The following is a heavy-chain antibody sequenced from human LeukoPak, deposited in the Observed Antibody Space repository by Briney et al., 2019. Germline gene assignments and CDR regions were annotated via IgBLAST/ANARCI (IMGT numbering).Heavy chain of an antibody. CDR1: GFTFSSYE. Sequence: PGGSLRLSCAASGFTFSSYEMNWVRQAPGKGLEWVSYISSSGSTIYYADSVKGRFTISRDNAKNSLYLQMNSLRAEDTAVYYCARAGTFDAFDIWGQGTMVTVSS. V-gene: IGHV3-48*03. J-gene: IGHJ3*02. D-gene: IGHD1-14*01. CDR3: ARAGTFDAFDI. CDR2: ISSSGSTI.